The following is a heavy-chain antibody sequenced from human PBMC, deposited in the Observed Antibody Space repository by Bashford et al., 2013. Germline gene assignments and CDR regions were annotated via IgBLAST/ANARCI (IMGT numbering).Heavy chain of an antibody. D-gene: IGHD3-3*01. CDR3: AATLRSLESDYYLDL. J-gene: IGHJ2*01. CDR1: GYTFTGYY. Sequence: ASVKVSCKASGYTFTGYYMHWVRQAPGQGLEWMGWINPNSGGTNYAQKFQGRVTMTRDTSISTAYMELSRLRSEDTAVYYCAATLRSLESDYYLDLWGLAPWSPSPQ. V-gene: IGHV1-2*02. CDR2: INPNSGGT.